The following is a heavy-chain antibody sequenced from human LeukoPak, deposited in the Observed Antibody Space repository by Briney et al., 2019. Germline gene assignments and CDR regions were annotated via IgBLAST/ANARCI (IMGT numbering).Heavy chain of an antibody. D-gene: IGHD6-13*01. CDR1: GGTFSSYA. J-gene: IGHJ6*03. CDR2: INPSGGGT. CDR3: ARRGSLAAAWTYYYYMDV. Sequence: ASVKVSCKASGGTFSSYAISWVRQAPGQGLEWMGIINPSGGGTSYAQKFQGRVTMTRNTSISTAYMELSSLRSEDTAVYYCARRGSLAAAWTYYYYMDVWGKGTTVTISS. V-gene: IGHV1-8*01.